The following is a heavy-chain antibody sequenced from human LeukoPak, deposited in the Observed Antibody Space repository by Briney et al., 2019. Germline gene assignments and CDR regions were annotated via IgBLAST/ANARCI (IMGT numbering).Heavy chain of an antibody. J-gene: IGHJ6*02. D-gene: IGHD3-10*01. Sequence: SETLSLTCTVSGGSINNYYWSWIRQPPGKGLEWIGYIYYSGSTNYNPSLKSRVTISVDTSKNQFSLKLSSVTAADTAVYYCARYGSGSYSFGMDVWGQGTTVTVSS. V-gene: IGHV4-59*08. CDR3: ARYGSGSYSFGMDV. CDR1: GGSINNYY. CDR2: IYYSGST.